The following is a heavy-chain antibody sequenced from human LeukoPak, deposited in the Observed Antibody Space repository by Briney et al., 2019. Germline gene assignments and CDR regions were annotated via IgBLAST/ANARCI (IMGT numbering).Heavy chain of an antibody. D-gene: IGHD1-26*01. J-gene: IGHJ4*02. CDR2: IIPGGST. V-gene: IGHV4-34*01. Sequence: SETLSLTCAVYGGSFSGYYWTWIRQPPGKGLEWVGEIIPGGSTNYNPSLKSRVTISVDSSKNQLFMKLNSVTAADTAVYYCARGRPYSGGYHLDYWGQGTLVTVSA. CDR3: ARGRPYSGGYHLDY. CDR1: GGSFSGYY.